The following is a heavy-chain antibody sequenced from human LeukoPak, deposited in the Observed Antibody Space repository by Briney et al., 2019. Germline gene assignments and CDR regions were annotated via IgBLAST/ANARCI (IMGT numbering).Heavy chain of an antibody. CDR2: IKKDGSEK. D-gene: IGHD2-15*01. V-gene: IGHV3-7*01. J-gene: IGHJ4*02. CDR1: GFTFTNYW. CDR3: ARDVRGGHFDY. Sequence: GGSLRLSCAASGFTFTNYWMSWVRQAPGKGLEWVANIKKDGSEKYYEDSVKGRFTISRDNAKNSVYLQVNSLRVEDTAVYYCARDVRGGHFDYWGQGTLVIVSS.